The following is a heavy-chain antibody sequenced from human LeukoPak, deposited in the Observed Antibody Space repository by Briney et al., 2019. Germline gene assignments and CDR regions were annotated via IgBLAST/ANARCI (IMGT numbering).Heavy chain of an antibody. CDR1: GFTFSSYD. V-gene: IGHV3-13*01. CDR2: IGTAGDT. J-gene: IGHJ3*02. Sequence: GRSLRLSCAASGFTFSSYDMHWVRQATGKGLEWVSAIGTAGDTYYPGSVKGRFTISRENAKNFLYLQMNSLRARDTAVYYCARAENRRGAFDIWGQGTMVTVSS. CDR3: ARAENRRGAFDI. D-gene: IGHD2/OR15-2a*01.